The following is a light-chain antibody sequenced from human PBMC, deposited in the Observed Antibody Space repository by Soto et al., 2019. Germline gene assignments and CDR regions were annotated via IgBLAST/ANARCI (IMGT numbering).Light chain of an antibody. V-gene: IGLV4-69*01. CDR3: QTWGTGIRV. CDR2: LNSDGSH. CDR1: SGHSSYA. Sequence: QPVLTQSTSASASLGASVKLTCTLSSGHSSYAIAWLQQQPEKGPRYLMKLNSDGSHNKGDGIPDRFSGSSSGAERYLTISSLQSEDEADYYCQTWGTGIRVFGGGTKLTVL. J-gene: IGLJ2*01.